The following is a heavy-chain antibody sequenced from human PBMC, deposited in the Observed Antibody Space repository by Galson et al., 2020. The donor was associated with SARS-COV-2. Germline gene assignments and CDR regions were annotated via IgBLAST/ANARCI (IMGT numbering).Heavy chain of an antibody. CDR2: INPSGGST. CDR3: ARDLTVTTTYYYYYGMDV. CDR1: GYTFTSYY. Sequence: ASVKVSCKASGYTFTSYYMHWVRQAPGPGLEWMGIINPSGGSTSYAQKFQGRVTMTRDTSTSTVYMELSSLRSEDTAVYYCARDLTVTTTYYYYYGMDVWGQGTTVTVS. J-gene: IGHJ6*02. D-gene: IGHD4-4*01. V-gene: IGHV1-46*03.